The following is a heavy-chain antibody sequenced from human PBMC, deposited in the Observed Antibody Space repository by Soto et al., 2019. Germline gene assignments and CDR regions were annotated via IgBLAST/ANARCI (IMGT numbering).Heavy chain of an antibody. CDR2: ISAYNGNT. Sequence: QVQLVQSGAEVKKPGASVKVSCKASGYTFTSYGISWVRQAPGQGLEWMGWISAYNGNTNYAQKLQGRVTMTTDTSTSTAYMELRSLRSDDTAVYYCARDGDIVVVPAATDSYYYYYYGMDVWGQGTTVTVSS. V-gene: IGHV1-18*01. CDR3: ARDGDIVVVPAATDSYYYYYYGMDV. D-gene: IGHD2-2*01. CDR1: GYTFTSYG. J-gene: IGHJ6*02.